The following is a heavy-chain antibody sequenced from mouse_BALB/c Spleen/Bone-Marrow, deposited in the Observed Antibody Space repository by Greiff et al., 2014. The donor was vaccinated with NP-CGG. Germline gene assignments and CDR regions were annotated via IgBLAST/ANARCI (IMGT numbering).Heavy chain of an antibody. D-gene: IGHD4-1*01. Sequence: VQLKESGGGLVQPGGSRKLSCAASGFTFSSFGMHWVRQAPERGLEWVAYISRGSSTIFYADTAKGRFTISRDNPKNTLFLQMTSLRSEDTAMYYCTRGGNWEDFDYWGQGTTLTVSS. J-gene: IGHJ2*01. CDR3: TRGGNWEDFDY. V-gene: IGHV5-17*02. CDR1: GFTFSSFG. CDR2: ISRGSSTI.